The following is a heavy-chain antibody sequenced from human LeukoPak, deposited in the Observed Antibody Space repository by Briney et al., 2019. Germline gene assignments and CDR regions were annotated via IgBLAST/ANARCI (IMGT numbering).Heavy chain of an antibody. Sequence: PGGSLRLSCEVSGFTFRSTWMHWLRQAPGKGLVWVSRINSDGSSTSYADSVKGRFTISRDNAKNTLYLQMNSLRAEDTAVYYCATGNCGGDCYSGYWGQGTLVTVSS. J-gene: IGHJ4*02. D-gene: IGHD2-21*02. CDR2: INSDGSST. CDR3: ATGNCGGDCYSGY. CDR1: GFTFRSTW. V-gene: IGHV3-74*01.